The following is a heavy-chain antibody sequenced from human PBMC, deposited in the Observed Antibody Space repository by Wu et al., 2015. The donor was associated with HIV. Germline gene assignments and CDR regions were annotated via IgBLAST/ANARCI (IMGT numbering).Heavy chain of an antibody. Sequence: QVQLVQSGAEVKKPGASVKVSCKTSGYTFTSYYMHWVRQAPGQGLEWMGIINPSGGSTSYAQKFQGRVTMTRDTSTSTVYMELSSLGSEDTAVYYCARGTGYCGGDCYVVLDYWGQGTLVTVSS. CDR3: ARGTGYCGGDCYVVLDY. J-gene: IGHJ4*02. CDR1: GYTFTSYY. D-gene: IGHD2-21*02. V-gene: IGHV1-46*01. CDR2: INPSGGST.